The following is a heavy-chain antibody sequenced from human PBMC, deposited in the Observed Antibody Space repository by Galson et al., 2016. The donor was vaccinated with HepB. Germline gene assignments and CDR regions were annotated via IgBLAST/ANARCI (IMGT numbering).Heavy chain of an antibody. CDR2: IGWNSGNI. Sequence: SLRLSCAASGFTFKDYAMHWVRQAPGKGLKWVSGIGWNSGNIGYADSVKGRFTVSRDNAKKSLYLQMDSLRAEDPALYYCAKGQTSTRYGMDVWGKGTTVTVSS. D-gene: IGHD2-2*01. J-gene: IGHJ6*04. V-gene: IGHV3-9*01. CDR1: GFTFKDYA. CDR3: AKGQTSTRYGMDV.